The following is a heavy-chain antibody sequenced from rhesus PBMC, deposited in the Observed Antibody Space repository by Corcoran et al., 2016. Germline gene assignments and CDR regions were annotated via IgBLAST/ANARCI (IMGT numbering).Heavy chain of an antibody. CDR1: GGSISDSYY. CDR2: IYGSGMST. CDR3: ARCYYLAFDY. V-gene: IGHV4S18*01. J-gene: IGHJ4*01. Sequence: QVQLQESGPGLVKPSETLSLTCTVSGGSISDSYYWNWIRQPPGKGLEWIGRIYGSGMSTNPNPSLSGRVPISKGTSQCQFCLRLVSVTAADSAVYYCARCYYLAFDYWGQGVLVTVSS. D-gene: IGHD3-16*01.